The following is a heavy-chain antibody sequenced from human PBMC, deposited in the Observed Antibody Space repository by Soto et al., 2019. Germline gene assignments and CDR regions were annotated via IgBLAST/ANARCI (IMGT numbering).Heavy chain of an antibody. CDR2: VNPGSGAT. J-gene: IGHJ5*02. V-gene: IGHV1-8*01. Sequence: ASVKVYCKASGYTFTNNDVSWVRQATGQGLEWMVWVNPGSGATGYAQKFQGRVTMTRDISIATAYMELNSLTPDNTTINYGPRMDTFGSLSWFGPLRQGILGAVTS. CDR1: GYTFTNND. D-gene: IGHD3-10*01. CDR3: PRMDTFGSLSWFGP.